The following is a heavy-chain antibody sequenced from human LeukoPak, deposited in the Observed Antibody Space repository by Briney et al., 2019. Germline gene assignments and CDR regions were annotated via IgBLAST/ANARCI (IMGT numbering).Heavy chain of an antibody. Sequence: SETLSLTCTVSGGSVSSGSYYWSWIRQPPGKGLEWIGYNYSSVSTKYNTSLKSRVTISVDTSKNQVSLNLSSVTATDTAVYYCARDEWFGYWGQGTLVTVSS. J-gene: IGHJ4*02. V-gene: IGHV4-61*01. CDR1: GGSVSSGSYY. CDR3: ARDEWFGY. D-gene: IGHD3-10*01. CDR2: NYSSVST.